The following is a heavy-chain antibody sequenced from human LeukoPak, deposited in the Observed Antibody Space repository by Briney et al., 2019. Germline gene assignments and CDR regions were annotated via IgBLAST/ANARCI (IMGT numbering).Heavy chain of an antibody. D-gene: IGHD6-19*01. CDR1: EFTFSSYS. Sequence: GGSLRLSCAASEFTFSSYSMNWVRQAPGKGLEWVSYITNSGNSKSYADSVKGRFTISRDNSKNTLYLQMNSLRAEDTAVYYCARDHSSGWSPNYFDYWGQGTLVTVSS. V-gene: IGHV3-48*01. CDR3: ARDHSSGWSPNYFDY. CDR2: ITNSGNSK. J-gene: IGHJ4*02.